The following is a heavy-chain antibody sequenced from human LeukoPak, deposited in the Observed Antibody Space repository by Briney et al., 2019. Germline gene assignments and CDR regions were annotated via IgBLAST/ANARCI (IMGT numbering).Heavy chain of an antibody. D-gene: IGHD3-22*01. V-gene: IGHV3-23*01. J-gene: IGHJ4*02. Sequence: GGSLRLSCAASGFTLSSYAMSWVRQAPGKGLEWVSAISGSGGSTYYADSVKGRFTISRDNSKNTLYLQMNSLRAEDTAVYYCAKEMSSSGYYDALDYWGQGTLVTVCS. CDR2: ISGSGGST. CDR3: AKEMSSSGYYDALDY. CDR1: GFTLSSYA.